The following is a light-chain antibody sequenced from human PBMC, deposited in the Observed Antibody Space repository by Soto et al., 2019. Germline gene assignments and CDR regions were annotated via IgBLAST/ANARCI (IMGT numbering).Light chain of an antibody. V-gene: IGKV3-15*01. Sequence: EIVMTQSPAMLSVSPGERATLSCSASQNDNNRLAWYQQKAGQPPRLLIYGASTRATGIPARFSGSGSGTEFTLTISSLQSEDFAVYYCQHFNSWPLLFGQGTKVEIK. CDR3: QHFNSWPLL. CDR1: QNDNNR. J-gene: IGKJ1*01. CDR2: GAS.